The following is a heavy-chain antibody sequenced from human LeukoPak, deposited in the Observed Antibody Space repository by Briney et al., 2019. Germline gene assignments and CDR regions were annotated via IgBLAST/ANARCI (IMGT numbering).Heavy chain of an antibody. CDR3: ARDGYGYNYMDV. D-gene: IGHD5-12*01. Sequence: PGGSLRLSCEASGFSVSSNFTSWVRQAPGKGLEWVSVIYSGGTTYNADSVRGRFTISRDNSKNTLYLQMNSLRAEDTAVYYCARDGYGYNYMDVWDKGTTVTVSS. CDR2: IYSGGTT. J-gene: IGHJ6*03. CDR1: GFSVSSNF. V-gene: IGHV3-53*01.